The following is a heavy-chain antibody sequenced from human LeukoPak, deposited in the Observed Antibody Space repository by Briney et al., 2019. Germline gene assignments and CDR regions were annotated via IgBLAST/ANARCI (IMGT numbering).Heavy chain of an antibody. CDR1: GYTFTRHY. CDR2: INPSGGTT. CDR3: ARDREIRSSDYYESSGYPDY. V-gene: IGHV1-46*01. Sequence: ASVKVSCKASGYTFTRHYLHWVRQAPGQGLEWMAIINPSGGTTSYAEKFQGRLTMTTDTSTTTLYMELTSLRSEDTAVYYCARDREIRSSDYYESSGYPDYWAQGTLVTVSS. D-gene: IGHD3-22*01. J-gene: IGHJ4*02.